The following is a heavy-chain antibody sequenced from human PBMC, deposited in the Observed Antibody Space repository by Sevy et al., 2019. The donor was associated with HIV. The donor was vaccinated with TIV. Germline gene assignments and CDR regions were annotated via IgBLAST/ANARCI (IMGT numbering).Heavy chain of an antibody. Sequence: GRSLRLSCAASGFTFSTYGMHWVRQAPGKGLEWVAVASSDGSYTSYADSVKGRFTISRDNSRNTLYLQINNLRAGDTAVYYCARDGGYSPNCDIAYWGQGILLTVSS. CDR1: GFTFSTYG. J-gene: IGHJ4*02. V-gene: IGHV3-30*03. CDR3: ARDGGYSPNCDIAY. CDR2: ASSDGSYT. D-gene: IGHD3-22*01.